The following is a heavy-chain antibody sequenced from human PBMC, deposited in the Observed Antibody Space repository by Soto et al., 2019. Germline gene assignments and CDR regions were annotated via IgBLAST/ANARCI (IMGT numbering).Heavy chain of an antibody. CDR1: GFTFDDYT. CDR2: ITWDGGRA. D-gene: IGHD3-3*01. J-gene: IGHJ5*02. Sequence: GGSLRLSCAASGFTFDDYTMYWVRQGPGKGLEWVSLITWDGGRAQYADSVKGRFTISRDNSKDSLYLQMNSLKTEDTALYYCANALFDQRSAYPTYHWFDTWGQGTLVTVSS. V-gene: IGHV3-43*01. CDR3: ANALFDQRSAYPTYHWFDT.